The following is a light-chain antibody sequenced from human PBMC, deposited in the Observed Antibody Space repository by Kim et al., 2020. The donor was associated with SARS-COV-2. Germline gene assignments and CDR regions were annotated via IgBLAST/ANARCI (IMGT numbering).Light chain of an antibody. CDR1: SGVVGDYYF. Sequence: GQLITTSSTTTSGVVGDYYFVSWHQHHPGEAPKIIIYDVSNRPSGVSNRFSGTKAGNTASLTISGHQAEDDAYYYCSSYTSSTTRVFGGGTQLTVL. J-gene: IGLJ3*02. V-gene: IGLV2-14*03. CDR2: DVS. CDR3: SSYTSSTTRV.